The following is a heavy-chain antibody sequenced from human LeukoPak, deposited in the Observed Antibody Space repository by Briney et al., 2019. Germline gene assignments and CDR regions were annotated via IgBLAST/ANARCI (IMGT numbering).Heavy chain of an antibody. CDR1: GGSLNGHY. D-gene: IGHD3-3*01. CDR3: AKNGQSGFSFDP. V-gene: IGHV4-34*01. CDR2: GSESGGT. Sequence: KASETLSLTCAVYGGSLNGHYWSWIRQPPGKGLEWIGEGSESGGTKFNPSLKSRVTISADTSRNQFSLKVKSVTAADTAVYYCAKNGQSGFSFDPWGQGTLVTVSS. J-gene: IGHJ5*02.